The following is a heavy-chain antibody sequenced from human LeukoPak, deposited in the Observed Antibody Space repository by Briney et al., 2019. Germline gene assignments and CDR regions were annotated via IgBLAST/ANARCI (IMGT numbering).Heavy chain of an antibody. J-gene: IGHJ4*02. CDR1: GYTFTSYG. CDR2: ISAYNGNT. D-gene: IGHD3-3*01. V-gene: IGHV1-18*01. Sequence: ASVKVSCKASGYTFTSYGISWVRQAPGQGLEWMGWISAYNGNTNYAQKLQGRVTMTTDTSTSTAYMELRSLRSDDTAVYYCAKVPWGYDFWSGYYTGGSDFDYWGQGTLVTVSS. CDR3: AKVPWGYDFWSGYYTGGSDFDY.